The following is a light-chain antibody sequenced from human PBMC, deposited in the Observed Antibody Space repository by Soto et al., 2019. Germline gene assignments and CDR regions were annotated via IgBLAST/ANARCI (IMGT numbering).Light chain of an antibody. J-gene: IGKJ1*01. V-gene: IGKV3-20*01. CDR3: QQYGNSPQT. CDR1: QSIRSNY. CDR2: GAS. Sequence: EIVLTQSPGTLSLSPGETVTLSCRASQSIRSNYLAWYQQKAGQAPRLLIHGASTRATGIPGRFSGSGSGTDFSLTISRLEPEDFAVYYCQQYGNSPQTFGQGTKVEIK.